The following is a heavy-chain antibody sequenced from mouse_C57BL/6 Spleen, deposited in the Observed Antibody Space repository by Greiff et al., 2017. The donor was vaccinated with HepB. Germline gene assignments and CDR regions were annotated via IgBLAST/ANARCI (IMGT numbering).Heavy chain of an antibody. V-gene: IGHV1-81*01. J-gene: IGHJ1*03. D-gene: IGHD1-1*01. Sequence: QVQLQQSGAELARPGASVKLSCKASGYTFTSYGISWVKQRTGQGLEWIGEIYPRSGNTYYNEKFKGKATLTADKSSSTAYMELRSLTSEDSAVYFCAREDGSSHWYFDVWGTGTTVTVSS. CDR2: IYPRSGNT. CDR3: AREDGSSHWYFDV. CDR1: GYTFTSYG.